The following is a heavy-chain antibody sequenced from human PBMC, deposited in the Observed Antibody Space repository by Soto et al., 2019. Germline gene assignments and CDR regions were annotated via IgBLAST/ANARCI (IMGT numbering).Heavy chain of an antibody. D-gene: IGHD2-2*02. CDR3: VKDQYQLLYSAFDI. CDR1: GFTFSSYA. Sequence: PXGSLILSCSASGFTFSSYAMHWVRQAPGKGLEYVSAIISNGGSTYYADSVKGRFTISRDNSKNTLYLQMSSLRAEDTAVYYCVKDQYQLLYSAFDIWGQGTMVTVSS. V-gene: IGHV3-64D*06. J-gene: IGHJ3*02. CDR2: IISNGGST.